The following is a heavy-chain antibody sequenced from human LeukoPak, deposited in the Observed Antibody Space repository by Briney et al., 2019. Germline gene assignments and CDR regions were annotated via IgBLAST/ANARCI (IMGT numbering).Heavy chain of an antibody. D-gene: IGHD3-22*01. V-gene: IGHV3-23*01. J-gene: IGHJ4*02. CDR2: ISGSGGST. CDR3: ARGSTYYDSSGQVPFDY. CDR1: GFTFSSYA. Sequence: GGSLRLSCAASGFTFSSYAMSWVRQAPGKGLEWVSAISGSGGSTYYADSVKGRFTISRDNAKNSLYLQMNSLRAEDTAVYYCARGSTYYDSSGQVPFDYWGQGTLVTVSS.